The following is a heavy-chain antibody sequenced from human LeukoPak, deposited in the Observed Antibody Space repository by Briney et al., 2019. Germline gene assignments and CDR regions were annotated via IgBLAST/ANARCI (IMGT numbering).Heavy chain of an antibody. J-gene: IGHJ5*02. CDR3: ARQTDIAGSRAWFDP. CDR1: GFTFSSAC. D-gene: IGHD2-15*01. V-gene: IGHV4-59*08. CDR2: IFYSENT. Sequence: GSLRLSCAASGFTFSSACLSWVRQPPGKGLEWIGNIFYSENTHCNPSLKSRVTMSVDTSKNQFSLKLSSVTVADTAVYYCARQTDIAGSRAWFDPWGQGTLVTVSS.